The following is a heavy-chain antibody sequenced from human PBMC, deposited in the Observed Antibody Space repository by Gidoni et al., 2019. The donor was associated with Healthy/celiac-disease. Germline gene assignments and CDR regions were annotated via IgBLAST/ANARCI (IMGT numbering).Heavy chain of an antibody. Sequence: EVQLLESGGGLVQPGGSLTLSCAASGFTFSSYAMSWVRQAPGKGLEWVSAISGSGGSTYYADSVKGRFTISRDNSKNTLYLQMNSLRAEDTAVYYCAKDPGYSSYYGMDVWGQGTTVTVSS. D-gene: IGHD5-18*01. J-gene: IGHJ6*02. CDR2: ISGSGGST. CDR1: GFTFSSYA. V-gene: IGHV3-23*01. CDR3: AKDPGYSSYYGMDV.